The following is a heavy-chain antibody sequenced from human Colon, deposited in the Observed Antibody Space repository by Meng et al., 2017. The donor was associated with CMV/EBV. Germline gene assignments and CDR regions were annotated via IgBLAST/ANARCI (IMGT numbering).Heavy chain of an antibody. CDR3: ARRREYYDILTGYSPYYFDY. J-gene: IGHJ4*02. D-gene: IGHD3-9*01. CDR1: GGSISSSRYY. Sequence: SETLSLTCTVSGGSISSSRYYWGWIRQSPGKGLEWLGSVFYSGSTYYNPSLKSRVTVSVETSKNQLSLKLSSVTAADTAVYYCARRREYYDILTGYSPYYFDYWGQGTLVTVSS. CDR2: VFYSGST. V-gene: IGHV4-39*01.